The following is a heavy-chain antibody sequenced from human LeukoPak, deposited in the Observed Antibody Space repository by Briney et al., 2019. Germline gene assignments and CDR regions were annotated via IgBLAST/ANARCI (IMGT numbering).Heavy chain of an antibody. D-gene: IGHD3-9*01. CDR1: GGSISSSSYY. V-gene: IGHV4-39*01. Sequence: TSETLSLTCTVSGGSISSSSYYWGWIRQPPGKGLEWIGSIYYSGSTYYNPSLKSRVTISVDTSKNQFSLKLSSVTAADTAVYYCASTRPNFVDYWGRGTLVTVSS. J-gene: IGHJ4*02. CDR2: IYYSGST. CDR3: ASTRPNFVDY.